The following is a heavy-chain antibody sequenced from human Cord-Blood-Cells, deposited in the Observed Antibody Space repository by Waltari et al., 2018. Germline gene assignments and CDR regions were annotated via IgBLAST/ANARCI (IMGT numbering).Heavy chain of an antibody. J-gene: IGHJ6*02. CDR2: INAGNGNT. CDR3: ARSFSYGDYDVYYYYGMDV. Sequence: QVQLVQSGAEVKKPGASVKVSCKASGYTFTSYAMHWVRPAPGQRLEGMGWINAGNGNTKYSQKFQGRVTITRDTSASTAYMELSSLRSEDTAVYYCARSFSYGDYDVYYYYGMDVWGQGTTVTVSS. D-gene: IGHD4-17*01. V-gene: IGHV1-3*01. CDR1: GYTFTSYA.